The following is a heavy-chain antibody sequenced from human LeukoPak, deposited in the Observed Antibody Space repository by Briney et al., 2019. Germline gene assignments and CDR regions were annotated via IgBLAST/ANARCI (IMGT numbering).Heavy chain of an antibody. Sequence: GSLRLSCAASGFTFSSYAMSWVRQAPGKGLEWVSAISGSGGSTYYADSVKGRFTISRDNSKNTLYLQMNSLRAEDTAVYYCARETYYDSSGYYYRTGGFDYWGQGTLVTVSS. V-gene: IGHV3-23*01. CDR2: ISGSGGST. CDR1: GFTFSSYA. CDR3: ARETYYDSSGYYYRTGGFDY. J-gene: IGHJ4*02. D-gene: IGHD3-22*01.